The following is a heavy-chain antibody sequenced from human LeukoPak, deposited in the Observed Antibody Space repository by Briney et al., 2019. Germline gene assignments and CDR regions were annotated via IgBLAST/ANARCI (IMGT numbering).Heavy chain of an antibody. CDR1: GGSISSSSYY. CDR2: IYYSGST. Sequence: RPSETLSLTCTVSGGSISSSSYYWGWIRQPPGKGLEWIGSIYYSGSTYYNPSLKSRVTISVDTSKNQFSLKLSSVTAADTAVYYCARHLSEWDPGAPFDYWGQGTLVTVSS. J-gene: IGHJ4*02. D-gene: IGHD1-26*01. V-gene: IGHV4-39*01. CDR3: ARHLSEWDPGAPFDY.